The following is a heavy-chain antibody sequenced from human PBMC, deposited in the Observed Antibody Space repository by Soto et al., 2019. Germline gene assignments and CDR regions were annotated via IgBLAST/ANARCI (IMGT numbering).Heavy chain of an antibody. V-gene: IGHV1-69*09. CDR3: ATPACAATWCSPSHNLDH. D-gene: IGHD2-2*01. J-gene: IGHJ4*02. CDR2: INPLSGIP. Sequence: QVQLVQSGAEVKKPESSVKVSCKTSGGTFVRHVISWVRQAPGQGPEWMGKINPLSGIPNYAQKFQDRVTFTADTDSSTAYMELSSLRSDDTAVHYCATPACAATWCSPSHNLDHWGQGTLVTVSS. CDR1: GGTFVRHV.